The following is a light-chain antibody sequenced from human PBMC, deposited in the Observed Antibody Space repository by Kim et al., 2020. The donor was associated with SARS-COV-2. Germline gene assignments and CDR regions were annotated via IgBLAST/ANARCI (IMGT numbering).Light chain of an antibody. CDR1: QDISRY. Sequence: DIQMTQSPSSLSASVGDRVTITCRASQDISRYLNWYQQKPGKAPKLLIYTASSLQSGVPSRFTGSGSETDFTLTITSLQPEDFATYYCQQTSSAPRRFGQGTKVDIK. V-gene: IGKV1-39*01. CDR2: TAS. CDR3: QQTSSAPRR. J-gene: IGKJ1*01.